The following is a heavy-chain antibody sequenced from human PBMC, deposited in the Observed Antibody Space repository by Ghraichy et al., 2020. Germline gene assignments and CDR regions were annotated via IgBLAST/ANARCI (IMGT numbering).Heavy chain of an antibody. CDR3: ARERHSVSSRGYYYYGLDV. J-gene: IGHJ6*02. V-gene: IGHV1-2*02. D-gene: IGHD6-6*01. CDR1: GYRFIDSF. Sequence: ASVKVSCQASGYRFIDSFMHWVLQSPGQRLEWMGWINPNTSDTKSAQKFQGRVFMTRDTSTNTAYMEVTRLTSDDSALYFCARERHSVSSRGYYYYGLDVWGQGSSVTVSS. CDR2: INPNTSDT.